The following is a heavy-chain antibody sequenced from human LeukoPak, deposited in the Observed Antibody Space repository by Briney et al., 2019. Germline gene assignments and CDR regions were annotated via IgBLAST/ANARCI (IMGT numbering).Heavy chain of an antibody. CDR3: ARTGSGGSYWFDP. V-gene: IGHV1-46*01. Sequence: ASVKVSSKASGYTFTSSYMHWVRQAPGQGLEWMGIINPSGGSTSYAQKFQGRVTMTRDTSTSTVYMELSSLRSEDTAVYYCARTGSGGSYWFDPWGQGTLVTVSS. CDR2: INPSGGST. D-gene: IGHD2-15*01. J-gene: IGHJ5*02. CDR1: GYTFTSSY.